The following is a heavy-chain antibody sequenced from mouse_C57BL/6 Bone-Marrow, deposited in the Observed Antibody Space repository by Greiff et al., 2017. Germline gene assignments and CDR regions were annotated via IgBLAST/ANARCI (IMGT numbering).Heavy chain of an antibody. D-gene: IGHD1-1*01. Sequence: EVKLQESGAELVRPGSSVKMSCKTSGYTFTSYGINWVKQRPGQGLEWIGYIYIGNGYTDYNEKFKGKATLTSDTSSSTADMQLCSLTSEDSAIYFCARRGGNYYGSSPCCYAMDYWGQGTSVTVSS. CDR1: GYTFTSYG. CDR2: IYIGNGYT. CDR3: ARRGGNYYGSSPCCYAMDY. J-gene: IGHJ4*01. V-gene: IGHV1-58*01.